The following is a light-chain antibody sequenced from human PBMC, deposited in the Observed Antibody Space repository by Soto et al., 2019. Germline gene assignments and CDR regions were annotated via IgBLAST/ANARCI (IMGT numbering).Light chain of an antibody. CDR1: QSISKH. CDR3: HQYASFSPA. V-gene: IGKV1-5*01. J-gene: IGKJ1*01. CDR2: YAS. Sequence: DVQMTQSPSTLSASVGDRVTITCRASQSISKHLAWYQLRPGKAPRLLIYYASTLDRGVPSRFSGSGSGTEFTLPIISLQPDDFATYYCHQYASFSPAFGQGTKVGI.